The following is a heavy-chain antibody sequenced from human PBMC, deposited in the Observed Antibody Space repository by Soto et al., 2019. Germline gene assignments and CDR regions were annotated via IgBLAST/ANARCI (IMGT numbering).Heavy chain of an antibody. CDR3: AREHDFWSGYSFDY. J-gene: IGHJ4*02. V-gene: IGHV1-3*01. Sequence: HVPLVQSGAEVKKPGASVKVSCKASGYTFTDYAIQWVRQAPGQRLEWMGWINAGNGNTKYSQKFQGRVTITRDTAASTAYIELSSLRSEDTAVYYCAREHDFWSGYSFDYWGQGTLVTVSS. CDR2: INAGNGNT. D-gene: IGHD3-3*01. CDR1: GYTFTDYA.